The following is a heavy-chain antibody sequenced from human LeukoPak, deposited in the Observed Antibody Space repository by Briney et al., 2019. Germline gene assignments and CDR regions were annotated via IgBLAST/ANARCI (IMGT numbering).Heavy chain of an antibody. V-gene: IGHV3-53*01. J-gene: IGHJ4*02. CDR3: AGAFYRGYDSSTYYFEY. CDR2: LYSDGNT. Sequence: MNWVRQAPGEGLEWVSLLYSDGNTYYADSVKGRFTISRDNSKKTLFLQMNSLRAEDTAVYYCAGAFYRGYDSSTYYFEYWGQGTLVTVSS. D-gene: IGHD3-22*01.